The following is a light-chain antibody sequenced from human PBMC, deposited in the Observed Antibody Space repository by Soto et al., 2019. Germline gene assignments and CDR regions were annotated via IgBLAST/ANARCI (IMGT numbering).Light chain of an antibody. CDR3: QSYDSSRSVV. J-gene: IGLJ2*01. Sequence: QSVLTQPPSVSGAPGQRVTISCTGSSSKIGAGYDVHWYQQLPGPAPKLLIHGNSTRPSGVPDRFSGSKSGTSASLAITGLQAEDEADYYCQSYDSSRSVVFGGGTKRTVL. CDR2: GNS. V-gene: IGLV1-40*01. CDR1: SSKIGAGYD.